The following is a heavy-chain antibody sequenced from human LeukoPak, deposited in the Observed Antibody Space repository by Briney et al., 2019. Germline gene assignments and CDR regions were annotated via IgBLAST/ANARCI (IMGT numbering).Heavy chain of an antibody. V-gene: IGHV3-48*04. D-gene: IGHD6-25*01. CDR2: ISSSGNTI. J-gene: IGHJ4*02. CDR3: AREHSSSGWGYFDY. Sequence: PGRSLRLPCAASGFTFSSHGMHWVRQAPGKGLEWVSYISSSGNTIYYADSVKGRFTISRDNAKNSLYLQMNSLRAEDTAVYYCAREHSSSGWGYFDYWGQGTLVTVSS. CDR1: GFTFSSHG.